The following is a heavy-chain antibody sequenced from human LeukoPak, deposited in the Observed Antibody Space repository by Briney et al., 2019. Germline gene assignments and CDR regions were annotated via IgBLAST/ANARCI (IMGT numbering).Heavy chain of an antibody. V-gene: IGHV4-34*01. J-gene: IGHJ4*02. CDR3: ARDSLGAGTVGATSGY. D-gene: IGHD1-26*01. Sequence: PSETLSLTCAVYGGSFSGYYWGWIRQPPGKGLGWIGIIYYSGNTYYNPSLKSRVTISVDTTKNQFSLRLSSVTAADTAVYYCARDSLGAGTVGATSGYWGQGTLVTVSS. CDR1: GGSFSGYY. CDR2: IYYSGNT.